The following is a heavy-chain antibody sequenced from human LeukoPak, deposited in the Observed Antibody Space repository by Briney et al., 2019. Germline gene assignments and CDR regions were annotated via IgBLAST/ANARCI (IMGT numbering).Heavy chain of an antibody. V-gene: IGHV3-23*01. CDR2: ISGGGGTT. CDR3: TSGDYVDY. D-gene: IGHD4-17*01. J-gene: IGHJ4*02. Sequence: GGSLRLSCAASGFPFSSHAMSWVRQAPGKGLKWVSGISGGGGTTYYADSVRGRFTISRDNAKRSLYLQMSSLRAEDTAVYFCTSGDYVDYWGQGTLVTVSS. CDR1: GFPFSSHA.